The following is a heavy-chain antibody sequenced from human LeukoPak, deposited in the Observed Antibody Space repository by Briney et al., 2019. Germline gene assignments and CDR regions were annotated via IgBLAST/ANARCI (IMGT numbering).Heavy chain of an antibody. D-gene: IGHD2-2*03. CDR2: ISSSSGYI. CDR3: ATMDIVVVPAADNWFDP. V-gene: IGHV3-21*01. J-gene: IGHJ5*02. CDR1: GFTFSSYS. Sequence: PGGSLRLPCAASGFTFSSYSMNWVRQAPGKGLEWVSSISSSSGYIYYADSVKGRFTISRDNAKNSLYLQMNSLRAEDTAVYYCATMDIVVVPAADNWFDPWGQGTLVTVSS.